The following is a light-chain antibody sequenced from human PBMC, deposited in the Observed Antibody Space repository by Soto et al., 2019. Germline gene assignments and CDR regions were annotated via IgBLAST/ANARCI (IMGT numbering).Light chain of an antibody. Sequence: QYVLAQPAAVSGSPGQSITIPCTGTTSDIGAYNYVSWYQQHPDKAPKLMIEDVTYRHSGVSSRFSGSKSGNTASLTISGLQAEDEADYFCSSHTSTNTVVFGGGTKLTVL. CDR3: SSHTSTNTVV. V-gene: IGLV2-14*03. CDR1: TSDIGAYNY. J-gene: IGLJ2*01. CDR2: DVT.